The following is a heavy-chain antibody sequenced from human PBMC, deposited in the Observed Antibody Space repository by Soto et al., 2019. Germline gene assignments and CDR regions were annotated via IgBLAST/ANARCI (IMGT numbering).Heavy chain of an antibody. CDR1: GGTFSSYT. J-gene: IGHJ6*03. CDR3: ARAYEDYYYYMDV. CDR2: IIPILGIA. Sequence: ASVKVSCKASGGTFSSYTISWVRQAPGQGLEWMGRIIPILGIANYAQKFQGRVTITADKSTSTAYMELSSLRSEDTAVYYCARAYEDYYYYMDVWGKGTTVTVSS. V-gene: IGHV1-69*02. D-gene: IGHD5-12*01.